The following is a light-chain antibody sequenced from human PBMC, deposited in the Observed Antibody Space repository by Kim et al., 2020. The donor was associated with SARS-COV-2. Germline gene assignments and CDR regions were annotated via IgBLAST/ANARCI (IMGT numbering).Light chain of an antibody. V-gene: IGKV3-20*01. CDR2: GAS. CDR1: QSVSSSF. CDR3: QQYTRSSYT. J-gene: IGKJ2*01. Sequence: EIVLTQSPGTLSLSPGERATLSCRASQSVSSSFLAWYQQKPGQAPRLLIYGASSRATGIPDRFSGSGSGTDFTLTISRLEPEDFAVYYCQQYTRSSYTFGQGTKLEI.